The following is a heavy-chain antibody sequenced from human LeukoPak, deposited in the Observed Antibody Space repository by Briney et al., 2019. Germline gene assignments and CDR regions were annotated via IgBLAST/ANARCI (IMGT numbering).Heavy chain of an antibody. J-gene: IGHJ4*02. D-gene: IGHD1-26*01. CDR2: IYYSGST. CDR3: ARGPGSSGGYYVGDF. V-gene: IGHV4-39*01. Sequence: SETLSLTCTVSGGSISSSSYYWGWIRQPPGKGLEWIGSIYYSGSTYYNPSLKSRVTISVDTSKNQFSLKLSSVTAADTAVYYCARGPGSSGGYYVGDFWGQGTLVTVSS. CDR1: GGSISSSSYY.